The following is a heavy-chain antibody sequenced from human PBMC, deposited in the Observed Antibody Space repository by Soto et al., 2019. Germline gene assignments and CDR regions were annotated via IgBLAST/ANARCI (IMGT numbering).Heavy chain of an antibody. J-gene: IGHJ6*02. V-gene: IGHV1-2*04. CDR2: INPNSGGT. D-gene: IGHD6-19*01. CDR1: GYTFTGYY. CDR3: ARDFHIAVAGYGMDV. Sequence: GASVKVSCKASGYTFTGYYMHWVRQAPGQGLEWMGWINPNSGGTNYAQKFQGWVTMTRDTSISTAYMELSRLRSDDTAVYYCARDFHIAVAGYGMDVWGQGTTVTVSS.